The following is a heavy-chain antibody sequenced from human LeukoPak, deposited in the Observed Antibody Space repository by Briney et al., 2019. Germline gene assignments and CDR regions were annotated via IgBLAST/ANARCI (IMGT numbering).Heavy chain of an antibody. V-gene: IGHV3-53*01. CDR2: IYSGGNT. Sequence: PGGSLRLSCAASGFTVSSSYMNWVRQAPGEGLEWVSVIYSGGNTYYADSMKGRFTISRDSSKNMLFLQMNNLRVEDTAVYYCARENRGGYDFFDFWGQGTLVTVSS. D-gene: IGHD5-12*01. CDR3: ARENRGGYDFFDF. CDR1: GFTVSSSY. J-gene: IGHJ4*02.